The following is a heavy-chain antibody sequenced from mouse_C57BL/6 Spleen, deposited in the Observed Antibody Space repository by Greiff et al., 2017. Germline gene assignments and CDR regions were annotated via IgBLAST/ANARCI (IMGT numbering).Heavy chain of an antibody. Sequence: EVKLQESGPGLVKPSQSLSLTCSVTGYSITSGYYWNWIRQFPGNKLEWMGDISYDGSNNYNPSLKNRISLTRDTSKNQCFLKLNSVTTEDTATDYCAREDWDRADWGQGTLVTVSA. CDR1: GYSITSGYY. CDR2: ISYDGSN. V-gene: IGHV3-6*01. J-gene: IGHJ3*01. D-gene: IGHD4-1*01. CDR3: AREDWDRAD.